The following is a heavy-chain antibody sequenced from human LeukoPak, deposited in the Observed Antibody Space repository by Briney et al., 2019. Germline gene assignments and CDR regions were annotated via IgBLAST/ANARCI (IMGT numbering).Heavy chain of an antibody. V-gene: IGHV4-39*07. CDR3: ARDQWTIGRYFDL. Sequence: PSETLSLTCTVSGGSISSSSYYWVWIRQPPGKGLEYIGSIYYSGSTYYNPSLKSRVTISVDTSKNQFSLKLSSVTAADTAVYYCARDQWTIGRYFDLWGRGTLVTVSS. J-gene: IGHJ2*01. D-gene: IGHD3-3*01. CDR2: IYYSGST. CDR1: GGSISSSSYY.